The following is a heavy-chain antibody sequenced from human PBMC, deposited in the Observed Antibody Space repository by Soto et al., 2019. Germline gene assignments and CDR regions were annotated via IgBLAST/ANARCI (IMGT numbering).Heavy chain of an antibody. CDR3: ATGQQVRMADI. CDR2: ISSDSSHT. V-gene: IGHV3-11*03. J-gene: IGHJ3*02. CDR1: GFTVSGYY. D-gene: IGHD6-13*01. Sequence: QVQLLESGGGLVKPGGSLRLSCAASGFTVSGYYMGWIRQPPGKGLEWISYISSDSSHTNHADPVKGRFTISRDNAKNSLYRQMNSLRAEDTAVYFCATGQQVRMADIWGQGTMVTVSS.